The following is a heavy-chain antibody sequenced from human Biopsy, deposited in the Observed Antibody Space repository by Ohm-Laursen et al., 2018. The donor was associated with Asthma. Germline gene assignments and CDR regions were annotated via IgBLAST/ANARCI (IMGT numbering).Heavy chain of an antibody. Sequence: SLRLSCAASGFVFSQCGMHWVRQGPGKGLEWVALVSSDGHNKYYEDSVKGRFTISRDNSRKRLYLQINRLTVEDSAVYFCARQSGQDYGDSSGFDIWGQGTKVAVAS. CDR1: GFVFSQCG. D-gene: IGHD3-22*01. J-gene: IGHJ3*02. V-gene: IGHV3-30*03. CDR3: ARQSGQDYGDSSGFDI. CDR2: VSSDGHNK.